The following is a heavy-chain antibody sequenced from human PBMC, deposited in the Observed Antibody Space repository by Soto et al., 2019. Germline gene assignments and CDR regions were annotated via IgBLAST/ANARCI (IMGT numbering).Heavy chain of an antibody. CDR3: ARLEGLATISYYFDF. Sequence: SETLSLTCSVSGDSINSDKYYWGWIRQPPGKGLEWIGSIYYRGNTYYNPSLQTRVTISLNKSKSQFSPKLNSVTAADSAMYFCARLEGLATISYYFDFWGQGALVTVSS. J-gene: IGHJ4*02. CDR2: IYYRGNT. D-gene: IGHD3-9*01. CDR1: GDSINSDKYY. V-gene: IGHV4-39*01.